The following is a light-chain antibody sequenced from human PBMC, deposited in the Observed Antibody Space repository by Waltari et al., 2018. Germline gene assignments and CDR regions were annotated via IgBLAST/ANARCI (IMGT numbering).Light chain of an antibody. CDR3: QQSYSAPPT. CDR1: QTISIY. V-gene: IGKV1-39*01. CDR2: AAS. Sequence: DIQMTQSPSSLSASVGDRVPITCRASQTISIYLNWYQQKPGRAPNLLIYAASSLQSGVPSRFSGSGSGTDFTLTISSLQPEDFATYYCQQSYSAPPTFGQGTKLEI. J-gene: IGKJ2*01.